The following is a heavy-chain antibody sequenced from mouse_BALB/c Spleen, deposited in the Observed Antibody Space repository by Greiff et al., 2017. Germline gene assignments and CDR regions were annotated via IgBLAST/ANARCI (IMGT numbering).Heavy chain of an antibody. CDR2: IDPSDSET. V-gene: IGHV1S126*01. J-gene: IGHJ1*01. D-gene: IGHD2-1*01. Sequence: QVQLQQSGPQLVRPGASVKISCKASGYSFTSYWMHWVKQRPGQGLEWIGMIDPSDSETRLNQKFKDKATLTVDKSSSTAYMQLSSPTSEDAAVYYCARGTYGNWYFDVWGAGTTVTVSS. CDR3: ARGTYGNWYFDV. CDR1: GYSFTSYW.